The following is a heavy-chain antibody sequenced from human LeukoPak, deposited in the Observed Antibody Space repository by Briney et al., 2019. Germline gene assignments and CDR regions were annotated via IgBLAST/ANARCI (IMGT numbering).Heavy chain of an antibody. Sequence: GGSLRLSCAASGCTFSSYAMSWVRQALGRGLEGVSAISGSGGSTYYEDSMKGRFTISRDNSKNTLYLQMNSRRVEDTAVYYCARDWYISGWMSTFDCWGQGTLVTVAS. CDR1: GCTFSSYA. D-gene: IGHD6-19*01. J-gene: IGHJ4*02. V-gene: IGHV3-23*01. CDR3: ARDWYISGWMSTFDC. CDR2: ISGSGGST.